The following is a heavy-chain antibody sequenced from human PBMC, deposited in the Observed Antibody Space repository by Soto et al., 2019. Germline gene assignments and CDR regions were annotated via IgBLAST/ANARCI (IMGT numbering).Heavy chain of an antibody. J-gene: IGHJ6*02. CDR3: ARDPRVGYCDSSGYLDYYYYGMDV. CDR1: GGSISSGGYY. CDR2: IYYSGST. V-gene: IGHV4-31*03. Sequence: QVQLQESGPGLVKPSQTLSLTCTVSGGSISSGGYYWSWIRQHPGKGLEWIGYIYYSGSTYYNPSLKRRVTISVDTSKNQFSLKLSSVTAADTAVYYCARDPRVGYCDSSGYLDYYYYGMDVWGQGTTVTVSS. D-gene: IGHD3-22*01.